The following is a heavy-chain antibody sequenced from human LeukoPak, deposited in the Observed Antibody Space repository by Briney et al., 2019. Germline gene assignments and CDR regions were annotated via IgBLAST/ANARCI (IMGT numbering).Heavy chain of an antibody. CDR2: TDQSGGRN. CDR3: ARDVEGGTFDI. Sequence: GRSLRLSCAASGFTFSRFWMNWVRQAPGRGLEWVANTDQSGGRNNYVDSVKGRFTISRDNAKNSLFLEMSSLRADDTAVYFCARDVEGGTFDIWGQGTTVTVSS. D-gene: IGHD3-16*01. V-gene: IGHV3-7*05. J-gene: IGHJ3*02. CDR1: GFTFSRFW.